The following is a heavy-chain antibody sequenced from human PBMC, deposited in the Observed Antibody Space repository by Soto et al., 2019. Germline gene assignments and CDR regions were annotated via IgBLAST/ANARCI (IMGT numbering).Heavy chain of an antibody. CDR2: IGDSASST. J-gene: IGHJ1*01. CDR1: GFTFSNYA. CDR3: AKDRGLLALEYFQY. Sequence: DVQLLESGGGFVQPGGSLRLSCAASGFTFSNYAMTWVRQAPGTGPEWVSTIGDSASSTYYADSVKGRFIIARDNSKNKLYLQSNSLRSEDTAVDYWAKDRGLLALEYFQYWGQGTLVPVSS. V-gene: IGHV3-23*01. D-gene: IGHD2-21*02.